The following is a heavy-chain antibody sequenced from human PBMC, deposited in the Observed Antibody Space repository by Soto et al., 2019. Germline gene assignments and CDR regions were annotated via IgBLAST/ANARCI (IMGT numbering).Heavy chain of an antibody. V-gene: IGHV4-4*07. D-gene: IGHD3-22*01. CDR1: GGSISSYY. CDR3: AREIGRDYYDSSGYYHGQYYFDY. J-gene: IGHJ4*02. CDR2: IYTSGST. Sequence: PSETLSLTCTVSGGSISSYYWSWIGQPAGKGLEWIGRIYTSGSTNYNPSLKSRVTMSVDTSKNQFSLKLSSVTAADTAVYYCAREIGRDYYDSSGYYHGQYYFDYWGQGTLVTVSS.